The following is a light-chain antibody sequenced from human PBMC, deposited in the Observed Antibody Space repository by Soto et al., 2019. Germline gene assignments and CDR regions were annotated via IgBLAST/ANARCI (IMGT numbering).Light chain of an antibody. Sequence: EIGLTQSPGTLYLSPEERATLYCRASQSVSSTHLAWYQQRPGQAPRLFIYGASSRATGIPDRFSGSGSGTDFTLTISRLESEDFAVYYCQPYDFSARTWTFGQGTKVEI. CDR1: QSVSSTH. V-gene: IGKV3-20*01. CDR2: GAS. CDR3: QPYDFSARTWT. J-gene: IGKJ1*01.